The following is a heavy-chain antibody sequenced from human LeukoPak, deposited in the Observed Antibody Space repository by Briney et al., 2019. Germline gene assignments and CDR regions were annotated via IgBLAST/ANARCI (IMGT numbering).Heavy chain of an antibody. Sequence: ASVKVSCKASGYTFTSYGISWVRQAPEQGLEWMGWISAYNGNTNYAQKLQGRVTMTTDTSTSTAYMELRSLRSDDTAVYYCARSIAAVGASSYAFDIWGQGTMVTVSS. CDR2: ISAYNGNT. V-gene: IGHV1-18*01. J-gene: IGHJ3*02. CDR3: ARSIAAVGASSYAFDI. CDR1: GYTFTSYG. D-gene: IGHD1-26*01.